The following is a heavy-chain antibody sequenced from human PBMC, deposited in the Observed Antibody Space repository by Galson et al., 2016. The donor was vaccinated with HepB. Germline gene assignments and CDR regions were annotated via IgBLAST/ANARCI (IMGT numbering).Heavy chain of an antibody. D-gene: IGHD3-16*01. J-gene: IGHJ3*02. Sequence: SLRLSCAASGLTFRSYAFNWLRQAPGKGLEWVSVSASGDITYYAHSVKGRFTISRDKSKNTLFLNMISLRAEDTASYYCASHLGGSSLDPFDIWGRGTMVTVSS. CDR1: GLTFRSYA. V-gene: IGHV3-23*01. CDR3: ASHLGGSSLDPFDI. CDR2: SASGDIT.